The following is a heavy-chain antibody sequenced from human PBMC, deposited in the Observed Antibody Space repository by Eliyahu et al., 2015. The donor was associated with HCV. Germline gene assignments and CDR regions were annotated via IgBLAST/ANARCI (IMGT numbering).Heavy chain of an antibody. D-gene: IGHD4-17*01. CDR1: GFTLSSDS. CDR3: ARDLVGDRYWYFDL. J-gene: IGHJ2*01. Sequence: EVQLVESGGGLVKPGGSLRLSXAASGFTLSSDSMNWVRQAPGKGLEWVSSISSSSSYIYYADSVKGRFTVSRDNAKNSLYLQMNSLRAEDTAVYYCARDLVGDRYWYFDLWGRGTLVTVSS. CDR2: ISSSSSYI. V-gene: IGHV3-21*01.